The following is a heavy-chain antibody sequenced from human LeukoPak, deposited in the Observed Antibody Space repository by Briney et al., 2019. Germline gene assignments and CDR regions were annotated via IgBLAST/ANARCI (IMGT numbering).Heavy chain of an antibody. Sequence: TSETLSLTCTVSGGSISNYYWTWIWQPAGKGLEWIGRIYTSGSTNYNPSLKSRVTISVDTSKNQFSLKLSSVTAADTAVYYCARPRDGYNYGGFDYWGQGTLVTVSS. J-gene: IGHJ4*02. CDR1: GGSISNYY. CDR2: IYTSGST. V-gene: IGHV4-4*07. CDR3: ARPRDGYNYGGFDY. D-gene: IGHD5-24*01.